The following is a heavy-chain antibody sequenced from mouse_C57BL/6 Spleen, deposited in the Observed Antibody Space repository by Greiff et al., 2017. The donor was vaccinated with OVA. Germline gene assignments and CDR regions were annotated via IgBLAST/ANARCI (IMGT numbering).Heavy chain of an antibody. CDR3: ARSRDYDVGKYAMDY. D-gene: IGHD2-4*01. CDR1: GYTFTSYW. CDR2: IDPSDSYT. V-gene: IGHV1-50*01. Sequence: QVQLQQPGAELVKPGASVKLSCKASGYTFTSYWMQWVKQRPGQGLEWIGEIDPSDSYTNYNQKFKGKATLTVDTSSSTAYMQLSSLTSEDSAVYYCARSRDYDVGKYAMDYWGQGTSVTVSS. J-gene: IGHJ4*01.